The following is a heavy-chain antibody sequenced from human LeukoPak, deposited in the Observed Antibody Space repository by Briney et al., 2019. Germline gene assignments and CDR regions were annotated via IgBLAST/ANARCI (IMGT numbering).Heavy chain of an antibody. CDR3: MRDGDNSAYLTHGPFDF. D-gene: IGHD3-22*01. CDR2: IYYSGTT. CDR1: GGSISGKY. Sequence: SETLSLTCTVSGGSISGKYWSWIRQTPGKGLEWVGYIYYSGTTKYNPSLKSRVTISVDASNKQFSLKLTSVTAADTAIYYCMRDGDNSAYLTHGPFDFWGQGILVAVSS. J-gene: IGHJ4*02. V-gene: IGHV4-59*12.